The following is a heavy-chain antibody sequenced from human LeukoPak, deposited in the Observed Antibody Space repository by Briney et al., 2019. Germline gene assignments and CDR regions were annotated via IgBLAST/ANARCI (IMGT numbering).Heavy chain of an antibody. Sequence: PGGSLRLSCAASGFTFSSYGMHWVRQAPGKGLEWVAVIWYDGSNKYYADSVKGRFTISKDNSKNTLYLQMNSLRAEDTAVYYCGSHGGSGGHIDYWGQGTLVTVSS. CDR3: GSHGGSGGHIDY. CDR2: IWYDGSNK. J-gene: IGHJ4*02. D-gene: IGHD4-23*01. V-gene: IGHV3-33*01. CDR1: GFTFSSYG.